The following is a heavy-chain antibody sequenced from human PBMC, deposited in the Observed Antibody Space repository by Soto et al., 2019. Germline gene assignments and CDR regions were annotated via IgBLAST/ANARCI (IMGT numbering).Heavy chain of an antibody. J-gene: IGHJ4*02. CDR1: GYSFPIYW. D-gene: IGHD4-4*01. CDR3: ARPLIDYSDHFDD. V-gene: IGHV5-51*03. CDR2: IYPGDSDT. Sequence: EVQLVQSGAEVKKPGESLKISCKASGYSFPIYWIGWLRQMPGKGLEWMGIIYPGDSDTRYSPSFQGQVTISADKSISTAYLQWSSLKASDTAMYYCARPLIDYSDHFDDWGQGTLVTVSS.